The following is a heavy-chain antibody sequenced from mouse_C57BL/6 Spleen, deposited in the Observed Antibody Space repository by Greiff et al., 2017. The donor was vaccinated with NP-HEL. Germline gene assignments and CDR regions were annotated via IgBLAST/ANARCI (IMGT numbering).Heavy chain of an antibody. V-gene: IGHV1-22*01. D-gene: IGHD1-1*01. CDR2: INPNNGGT. J-gene: IGHJ2*01. Sequence: EVQLQQSGPELVKPGASVKMSCKASGYTFTDYNMHWVKQSHGKSLEWIGYINPNNGGTSYNQKFKGKATLTVNKSSSTAYMELRSLTSEDSAVYYCARGIKDGSSYGGFDYWGQGTTLTVSS. CDR1: GYTFTDYN. CDR3: ARGIKDGSSYGGFDY.